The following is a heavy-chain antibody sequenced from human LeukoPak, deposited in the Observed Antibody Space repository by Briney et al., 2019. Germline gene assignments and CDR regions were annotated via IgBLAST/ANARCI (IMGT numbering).Heavy chain of an antibody. CDR2: IYHSGST. V-gene: IGHV4-38-2*02. D-gene: IGHD3-10*01. CDR3: ARARGGSGSHYFDY. CDR1: GYSISSGYY. Sequence: SETLSLTCTVSGYSISSGYYWGWIRQPPGKGLEWIGSIYHSGSTYYNPSLKSRVTISVDTSKNQFSLKLSSVTAADTAVYYCARARGGSGSHYFDYWGQETLVTVSS. J-gene: IGHJ4*02.